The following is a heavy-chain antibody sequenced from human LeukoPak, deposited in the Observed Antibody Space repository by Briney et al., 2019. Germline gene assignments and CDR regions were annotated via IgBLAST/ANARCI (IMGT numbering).Heavy chain of an antibody. CDR2: IRYDGSNK. D-gene: IGHD3-3*01. CDR1: GFTFSSYG. J-gene: IGHJ4*02. CDR3: AKDGVLRFLEWLSHILYFDY. Sequence: PGGSLRLSCAASGFTFSSYGMHWVRRAPGKGLEWVAFIRYDGSNKFYADSVKGRFTISRDNSKNTLYLQMNSLRAEDTAVYYCAKDGVLRFLEWLSHILYFDYWGQGTLVTVSS. V-gene: IGHV3-30*02.